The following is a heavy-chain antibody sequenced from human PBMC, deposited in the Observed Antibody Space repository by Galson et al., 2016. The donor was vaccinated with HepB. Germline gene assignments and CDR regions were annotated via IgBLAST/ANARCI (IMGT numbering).Heavy chain of an antibody. CDR3: ARDRDTRGSWYGGASH. J-gene: IGHJ4*02. CDR1: GFTFSRYS. Sequence: SLRLSCAASGFTFSRYSMTWVRQAPGKGLAWVSSITGSGDSTYYADSVKGRFTLSRDNSKNTVYLLMNSLRVEDTAVYYCARDRDTRGSWYGGASHWGQGTLLTVSS. V-gene: IGHV3-23*01. CDR2: ITGSGDST. D-gene: IGHD6-13*01.